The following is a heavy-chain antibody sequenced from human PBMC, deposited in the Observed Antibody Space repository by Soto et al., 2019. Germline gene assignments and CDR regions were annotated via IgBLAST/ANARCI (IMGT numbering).Heavy chain of an antibody. CDR1: GFTFSSYG. Sequence: QVQLVESGGGVVQPGRSLRLSCAASGFTFSSYGMHWVRQAPGKGLEWVAVIWYDGSNKYYADSVKGRFTISRDNSKNTLYLQMNSLRAEETAVYYCARERAAARYYYYGMDVWGQGTTVTVSS. V-gene: IGHV3-33*01. J-gene: IGHJ6*02. D-gene: IGHD6-13*01. CDR2: IWYDGSNK. CDR3: ARERAAARYYYYGMDV.